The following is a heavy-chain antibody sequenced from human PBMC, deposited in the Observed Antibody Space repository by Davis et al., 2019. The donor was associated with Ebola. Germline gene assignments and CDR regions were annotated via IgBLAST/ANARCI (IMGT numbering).Heavy chain of an antibody. Sequence: PGGSLRLSCAASGFTFTRSPMNWVRQAPGKGLEWVSSISSSSSYIYYADSVKGRFTISRDNAKNSLYLQMNSLRAEGTAVYYCAREADYYDSSGYSHYFDYWGQGTLVTVSS. J-gene: IGHJ4*02. CDR3: AREADYYDSSGYSHYFDY. CDR1: GFTFTRSP. D-gene: IGHD3-22*01. V-gene: IGHV3-21*01. CDR2: ISSSSSYI.